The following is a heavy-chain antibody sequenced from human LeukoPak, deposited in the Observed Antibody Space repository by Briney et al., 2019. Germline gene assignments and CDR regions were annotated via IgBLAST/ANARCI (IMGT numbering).Heavy chain of an antibody. Sequence: GGSLTLSCAASGFTFSSNAMRWDRQAPGKGLEYVSAISSNGGSTYYANSVEGRFTISRDNSKNTLYLQMGSLRAEDMAVYYCARGWVVYLDPEAFDIWGQGTMVTVSS. CDR1: GFTFSSNA. J-gene: IGHJ3*02. V-gene: IGHV3-64*01. D-gene: IGHD2/OR15-2a*01. CDR2: ISSNGGST. CDR3: ARGWVVYLDPEAFDI.